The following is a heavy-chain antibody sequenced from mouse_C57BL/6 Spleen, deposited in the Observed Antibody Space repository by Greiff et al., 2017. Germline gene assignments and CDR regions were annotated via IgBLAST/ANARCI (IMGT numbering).Heavy chain of an antibody. V-gene: IGHV2-2*01. J-gene: IGHJ3*01. CDR3: ARNAYGSVFAY. Sequence: VQVEESGPGLVQPSQSLSITCTVSGFSLTSYGVHWVRQSPGKGLEWLGVIWSGGSTDSNAAFISRLSISKDNSKSQVFFKMNSLQADDTAIYYCARNAYGSVFAYWGQGTLVTVSA. CDR2: IWSGGST. CDR1: GFSLTSYG. D-gene: IGHD1-1*01.